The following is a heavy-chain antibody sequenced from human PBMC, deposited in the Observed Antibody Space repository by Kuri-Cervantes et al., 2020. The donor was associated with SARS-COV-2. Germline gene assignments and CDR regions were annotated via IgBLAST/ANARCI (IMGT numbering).Heavy chain of an antibody. J-gene: IGHJ5*02. CDR2: IKQDGSEK. Sequence: GESLKISCAASGFTFSSYWMSWVRQAPGKGLEWVANIKQDGSEKYYVDSVKGRFTISRDNAKNSLYLQMNSLRAEDTAVYYCARERPESYCFDPWGQGTLVTVSS. V-gene: IGHV3-7*01. CDR3: ARERPESYCFDP. CDR1: GFTFSSYW.